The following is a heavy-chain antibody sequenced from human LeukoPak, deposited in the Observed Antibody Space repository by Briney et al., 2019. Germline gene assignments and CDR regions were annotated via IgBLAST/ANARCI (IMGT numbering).Heavy chain of an antibody. CDR3: ARDDPSYYDFWSGYLNYFDY. CDR2: IIPIFGTA. CDR1: GGTFSSYA. V-gene: IGHV1-69*13. D-gene: IGHD3-3*01. Sequence: ASVKVSCKASGGTFSSYAISWVRQAPGQGLEWMGGIIPIFGTANYAQKFQGRVTITADESTSTAYMELSSLRSEDTAVYYCARDDPSYYDFWSGYLNYFDYWGQGTLVTVSS. J-gene: IGHJ4*02.